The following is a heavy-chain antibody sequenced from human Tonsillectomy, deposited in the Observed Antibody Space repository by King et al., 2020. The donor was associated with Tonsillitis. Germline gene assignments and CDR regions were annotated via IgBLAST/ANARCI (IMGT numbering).Heavy chain of an antibody. Sequence: VQLVESGAEVKKPGASVKVSCKTSGYSFINYGVSWVRQAPGQGLEWMGWIGAYNGNTNYAQKFQGRVTMTIDTSTSTGYMELRSLRSDDTAMYYCARDMGYYDSSRSHFQHWGQGTLLTVSS. CDR1: GYSFINYG. V-gene: IGHV1-18*01. J-gene: IGHJ1*01. CDR3: ARDMGYYDSSRSHFQH. D-gene: IGHD3-22*01. CDR2: IGAYNGNT.